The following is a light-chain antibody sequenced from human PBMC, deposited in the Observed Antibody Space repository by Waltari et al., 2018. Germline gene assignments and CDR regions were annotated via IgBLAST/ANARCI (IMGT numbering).Light chain of an antibody. CDR1: QHVLYTSNKKNY. J-gene: IGKJ1*01. CDR3: QQYYGTPPT. CDR2: WAS. V-gene: IGKV4-1*01. Sequence: DIVMTQPPDSLSVSLGARATINCKSSQHVLYTSNKKNYLPWYQHKPGQPPKLLIYWASTRESGVPDRFSGSGSGTDFTLTISSLQAEDVAVYYCQQYYGTPPTFGQGTKVEIK.